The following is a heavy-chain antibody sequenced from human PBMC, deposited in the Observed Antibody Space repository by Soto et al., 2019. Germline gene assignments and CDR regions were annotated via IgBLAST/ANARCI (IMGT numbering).Heavy chain of an antibody. CDR1: GGSISSYY. CDR3: ARSVGWGFDY. CDR2: IYTSGST. V-gene: IGHV4-4*07. D-gene: IGHD7-27*01. Sequence: PSETLSLTCTVSGGSISSYYWSWIRQPAGKGLEWIGRIYTSGSTNYNPSLMSRVTISRDTSNNQLSLNLNSVTTADTAVYYCARSVGWGFDYWGQGALVTVSS. J-gene: IGHJ4*02.